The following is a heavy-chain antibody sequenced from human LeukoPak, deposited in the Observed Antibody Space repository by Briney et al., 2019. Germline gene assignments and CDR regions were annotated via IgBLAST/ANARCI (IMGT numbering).Heavy chain of an antibody. CDR3: ARAPRHGMDV. V-gene: IGHV3-30-3*01. CDR1: GFTFSSYA. Sequence: GGSLRLSCAASGFTFSSYAMHWVRQAPGKGLEWVAVISYDGSNKYYADSVKGRFTISRDNSKNTLYPQMNSLRAEDTAVYYCARAPRHGMDVWGQGTTVTVSS. CDR2: ISYDGSNK. J-gene: IGHJ6*02.